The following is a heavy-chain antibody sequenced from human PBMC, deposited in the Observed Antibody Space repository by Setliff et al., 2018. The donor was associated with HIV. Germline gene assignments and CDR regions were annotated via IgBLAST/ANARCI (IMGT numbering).Heavy chain of an antibody. CDR2: INAGNGNT. CDR3: ARLGDDSSGYSRVGAFDI. Sequence: ASVKVSCKASGYTFTSYGISWVRQAPGQGLEWMGWINAGNGNTKYSQKFQGRVTITRDTSASTAYMELSSLRSEDTAVYYCARLGDDSSGYSRVGAFDIWGQGTMVTVSS. D-gene: IGHD3-22*01. V-gene: IGHV1-3*01. CDR1: GYTFTSYG. J-gene: IGHJ3*02.